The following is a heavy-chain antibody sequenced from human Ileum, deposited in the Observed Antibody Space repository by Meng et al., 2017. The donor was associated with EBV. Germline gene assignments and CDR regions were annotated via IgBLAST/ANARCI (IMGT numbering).Heavy chain of an antibody. J-gene: IGHJ4*02. CDR2: IQHSGST. CDR3: ARAHPVVYFFDY. D-gene: IGHD4-23*01. CDR1: GGSISSGGHS. Sequence: LQLQEPGSGLVKPSQTLSLTCAVSGGSISSGGHSWSWIRQPPGKGLEWIGDIQHSGSTYYNPSLKSRVTISVDRSRNQFSLKLSSVTAADTAVYYCARAHPVVYFFDYWGQGTLVTVSS. V-gene: IGHV4-30-2*01.